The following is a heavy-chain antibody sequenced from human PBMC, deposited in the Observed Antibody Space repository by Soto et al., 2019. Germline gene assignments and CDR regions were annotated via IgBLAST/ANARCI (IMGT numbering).Heavy chain of an antibody. D-gene: IGHD1-1*01. J-gene: IGHJ5*02. CDR2: IYYSGNT. CDR1: GGSSSSDDYY. V-gene: IGHV4-31*03. CDR3: ARMESNWFDP. Sequence: PSETLSLTCTVSGGSSSSDDYYWSWIRQHPGKGLEWIGNIYYSGNTYYNPSLKSRLIISVDTSKNQFSLRLSSVTAADTAVYYCARMESNWFDPWGQGTLVTVS.